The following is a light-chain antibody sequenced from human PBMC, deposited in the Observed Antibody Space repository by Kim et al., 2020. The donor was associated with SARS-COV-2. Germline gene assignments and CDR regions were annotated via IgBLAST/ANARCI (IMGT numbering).Light chain of an antibody. Sequence: VALGQTVRITCQGDSLRSYDATWYQQKPGQAPILVIYGKNNRPAGIPDRFSGSSAGNTASLTITWTQAGDEADYYCNSRDSNDNVVFGGGTQLTVL. V-gene: IGLV3-19*01. CDR2: GKN. J-gene: IGLJ2*01. CDR1: SLRSYD. CDR3: NSRDSNDNVV.